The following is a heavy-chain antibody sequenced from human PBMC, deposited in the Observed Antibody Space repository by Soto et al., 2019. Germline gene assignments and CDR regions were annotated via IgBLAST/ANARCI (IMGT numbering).Heavy chain of an antibody. CDR1: GGSISSSGYY. D-gene: IGHD5-18*01. V-gene: IGHV4-31*03. Sequence: SETLSLTCTVSGGSISSSGYYWSWIRQHSGKGLEWIGYIYHSGSTYYNPSLKSRLTISVDTSENHFSLKLSSVTAADTAVYYCARGYSYGGYYFDYWGQGTLVTVSS. CDR2: IYHSGST. CDR3: ARGYSYGGYYFDY. J-gene: IGHJ4*02.